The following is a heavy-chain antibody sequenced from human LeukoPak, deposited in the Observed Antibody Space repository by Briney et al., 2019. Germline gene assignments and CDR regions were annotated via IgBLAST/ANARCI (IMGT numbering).Heavy chain of an antibody. V-gene: IGHV3-11*01. CDR2: ISNSAGTI. CDR1: KFTFSDYY. D-gene: IGHD3-16*01. J-gene: IGHJ5*02. Sequence: AGGSLRLSCAASKFTFSDYYMSWFRQAPGKGPEWISYISNSAGTIYYAGSVKGRFTISRDNVKNLLYLQMNSLRAEDTAVYYCARDHYGPWFDPWGQGTLVTVSS. CDR3: ARDHYGPWFDP.